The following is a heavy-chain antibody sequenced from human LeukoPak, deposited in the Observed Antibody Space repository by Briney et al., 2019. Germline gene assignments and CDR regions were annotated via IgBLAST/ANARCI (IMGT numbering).Heavy chain of an antibody. CDR3: ARDPYSGNYGNYYYYYMDV. CDR1: GFTFSSYE. D-gene: IGHD1-26*01. V-gene: IGHV3-21*01. J-gene: IGHJ6*03. CDR2: ITSSGTYI. Sequence: GGSLRLSCAASGFTFSSYEMNWVRQAPGKALEWVSSITSSGTYIFYADSVKGRFTISRDNAKNSLYLQMNSLGPEDTAVYYCARDPYSGNYGNYYYYYMDVWGKGTTVTISS.